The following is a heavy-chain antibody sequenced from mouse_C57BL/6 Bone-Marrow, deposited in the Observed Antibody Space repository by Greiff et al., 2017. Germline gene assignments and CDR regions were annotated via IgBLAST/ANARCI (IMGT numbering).Heavy chain of an antibody. V-gene: IGHV2-2*01. Sequence: VQLQQSGPGLVQPSQSLSITCTVSGFSLTSYGVHWVRQSPGKGLEWLGVIWSGGSTDYNAAFISRLSISKDNSKSQVFFKMNSLQADDTAIYYCARKEGFMDYWGQGTSVTVSS. J-gene: IGHJ4*01. CDR3: ARKEGFMDY. CDR2: IWSGGST. CDR1: GFSLTSYG.